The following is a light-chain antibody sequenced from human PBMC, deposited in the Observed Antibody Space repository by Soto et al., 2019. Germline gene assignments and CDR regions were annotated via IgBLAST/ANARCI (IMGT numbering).Light chain of an antibody. CDR2: EGS. CDR1: SSDVGRYNL. V-gene: IGLV2-23*01. Sequence: QSALTQPASVSGSPGQSITISCTGSSSDVGRYNLVSWYQQHPGKAPKLMIYEGSNRPSGVSNRFSGSKSGNTASLTIAGLQAEDEADYYCCSYAGSRVFGGGTKLTVL. CDR3: CSYAGSRV. J-gene: IGLJ3*02.